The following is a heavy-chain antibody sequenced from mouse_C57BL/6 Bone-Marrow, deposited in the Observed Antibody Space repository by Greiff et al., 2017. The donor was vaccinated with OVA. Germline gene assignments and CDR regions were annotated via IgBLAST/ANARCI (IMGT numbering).Heavy chain of an antibody. CDR1: GFTFTNYY. Sequence: DVMLVESGGGLVQPGDSLSLSCAASGFTFTNYYMSWVRQPPGKALEWLAFIRNKPNGSTTEYSASVKCRFTISRDNSQSILYLQMNALRAEDSATYYCARYKGRVAVDYFDYWGQGTALTVSS. CDR3: ARYKGRVAVDYFDY. J-gene: IGHJ2*01. V-gene: IGHV7-3*01. D-gene: IGHD1-1*01. CDR2: IRNKPNGSTT.